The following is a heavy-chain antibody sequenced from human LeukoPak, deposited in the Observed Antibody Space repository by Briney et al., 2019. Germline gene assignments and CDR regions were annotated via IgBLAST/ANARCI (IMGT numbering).Heavy chain of an antibody. CDR2: INHSGST. J-gene: IGHJ4*02. Sequence: SETLSLTCARYGGSFSGYYWSWIRQPPGKGLEWIGEINHSGSTNYNPSLKSRVTISVDTSKNQFSLKLSSVTAADTAVYYCARVPVYYDILTGYYLYSGTVYYFDYWGQGTLVTVSS. D-gene: IGHD3-9*01. CDR3: ARVPVYYDILTGYYLYSGTVYYFDY. CDR1: GGSFSGYY. V-gene: IGHV4-34*01.